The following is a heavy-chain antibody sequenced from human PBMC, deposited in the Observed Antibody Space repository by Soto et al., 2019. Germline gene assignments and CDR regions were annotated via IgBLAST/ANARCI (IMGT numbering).Heavy chain of an antibody. CDR2: VNPILSMS. D-gene: IGHD3-10*01. CDR1: GDTFSFYS. CDR3: ATSYGSGYRAFDY. Sequence: QVQSVQSGAAVKRPGSSVKVSCKASGDTFSFYSINWVRQAPGLGLEWMGRVNPILSMSNYAQRFQGRVTTTADKSTSTAYMELSGLRSEDTAMYYCATSYGSGYRAFDYWGQGALVTVSS. J-gene: IGHJ4*02. V-gene: IGHV1-69*04.